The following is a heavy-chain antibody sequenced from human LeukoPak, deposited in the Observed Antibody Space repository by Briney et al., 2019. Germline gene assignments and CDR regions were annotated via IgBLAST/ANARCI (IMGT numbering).Heavy chain of an antibody. J-gene: IGHJ3*02. V-gene: IGHV3-7*01. CDR2: IKQDGSDK. Sequence: GGSLRLSCAASGFTFSTSWMTWVRQAPGKGPEWVANIKQDGSDKYYMDSVKGRFTISRDNAKNSLYLQMNSLRAEDTAVYYCARDDSSSWYDAFDIWGQGTMVTVSS. CDR1: GFTFSTSW. CDR3: ARDDSSSWYDAFDI. D-gene: IGHD6-13*01.